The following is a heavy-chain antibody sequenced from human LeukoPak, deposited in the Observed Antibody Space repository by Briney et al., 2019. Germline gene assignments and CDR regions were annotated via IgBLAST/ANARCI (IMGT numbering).Heavy chain of an antibody. CDR2: INQGGSDK. J-gene: IGHJ4*02. CDR3: TRDRSRAEDD. D-gene: IGHD1-14*01. CDR1: GFTFSGHW. Sequence: GGSLRLSCEASGFTFSGHWMSWVRQAPGKGLEWVANINQGGSDKYYVDSVKGRFTISRDNANNLLYLQMNSLRGEDTAVYYCTRDRSRAEDDWGQGTLVTASS. V-gene: IGHV3-7*01.